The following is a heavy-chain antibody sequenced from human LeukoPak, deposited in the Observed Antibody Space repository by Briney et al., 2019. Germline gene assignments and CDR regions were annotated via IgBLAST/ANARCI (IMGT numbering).Heavy chain of an antibody. CDR2: IIPIFGTA. J-gene: IGHJ5*02. D-gene: IGHD6-6*01. Sequence: SVKVSCKASGGTFISYAISWVRQAPGQGLEWMGGIIPIFGTANYAQKFQGRVTITADESTSTAYMELSSLRSEDTAVYYCARGAARRLNWFDPWGQGTLVTVSS. CDR1: GGTFISYA. CDR3: ARGAARRLNWFDP. V-gene: IGHV1-69*13.